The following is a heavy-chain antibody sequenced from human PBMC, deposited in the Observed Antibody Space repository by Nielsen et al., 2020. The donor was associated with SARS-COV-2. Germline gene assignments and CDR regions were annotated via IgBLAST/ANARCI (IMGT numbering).Heavy chain of an antibody. D-gene: IGHD5-18*01. Sequence: SVKVSCKASGDTFRSYAITWVRQAPGQGLEWMGDIIPIFDTKSYAQMLQGRVTITADKSTSTAYMELTSLRSEDTAVYYCARGEGSYGYPPDYWGQGTLVTVSS. CDR2: IIPIFDTK. J-gene: IGHJ4*02. CDR1: GDTFRSYA. V-gene: IGHV1-69*06. CDR3: ARGEGSYGYPPDY.